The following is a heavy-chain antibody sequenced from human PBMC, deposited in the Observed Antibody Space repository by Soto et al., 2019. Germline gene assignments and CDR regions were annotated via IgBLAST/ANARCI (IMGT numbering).Heavy chain of an antibody. Sequence: GSLRLSCAASGFTFSSYAMSWVRQAPGKGLEWVSAISGSGGSTYYADSVKGRFTISRDNSKNTLYLQMNSLRAEDTAVYYCAKGYCSGGSCYSDYWGQGTLVTVSS. J-gene: IGHJ4*02. CDR1: GFTFSSYA. CDR2: ISGSGGST. CDR3: AKGYCSGGSCYSDY. V-gene: IGHV3-23*01. D-gene: IGHD2-15*01.